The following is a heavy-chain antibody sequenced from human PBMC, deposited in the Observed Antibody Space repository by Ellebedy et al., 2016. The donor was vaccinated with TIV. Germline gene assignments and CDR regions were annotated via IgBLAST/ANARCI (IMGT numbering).Heavy chain of an antibody. V-gene: IGHV3-48*04. Sequence: GESLKISCAASGFTFSRAWMNWVRQAPGKGLEWVSYIGSNINIKYYGDSVKGRFTLSRDNAKNSLYLEMNSLRAEDTAVYYCARGGGRVLLYSFDMWGQGTMVTVSS. D-gene: IGHD1-26*01. CDR1: GFTFSRAW. CDR2: IGSNINIK. J-gene: IGHJ3*02. CDR3: ARGGGRVLLYSFDM.